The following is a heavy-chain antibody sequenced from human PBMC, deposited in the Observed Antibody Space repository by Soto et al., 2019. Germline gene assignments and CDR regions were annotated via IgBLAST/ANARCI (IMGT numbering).Heavy chain of an antibody. D-gene: IGHD3-22*01. Sequence: IMSLTCTVSDGSIISGGYYWSWIRQHPGKGLEWIGYIYYSGSTYYNPSLKSRVTISVDTSKNQFSLKLSSVTAADTAVYYCARAGDYYDSSGQAYYFDYWGQGTLVTVSS. CDR2: IYYSGST. CDR1: DGSIISGGYY. J-gene: IGHJ4*02. V-gene: IGHV4-31*03. CDR3: ARAGDYYDSSGQAYYFDY.